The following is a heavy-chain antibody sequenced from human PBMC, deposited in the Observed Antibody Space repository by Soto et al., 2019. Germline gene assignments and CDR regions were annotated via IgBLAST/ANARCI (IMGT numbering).Heavy chain of an antibody. V-gene: IGHV4-30-2*06. CDR3: ARDYYCMEM. J-gene: IGHJ6*04. CDR1: GGCISSGGYF. Sequence: SEPLSLTCSVSGGCISSGGYFWTWIRQSPGKGLEWIGYTYQSVSAYYNPSLKSRVTISVDRSKNHFSLNLTSVTAADTTVYYCARDYYCMEMLGKDNSLTVST. CDR2: TYQSVSA.